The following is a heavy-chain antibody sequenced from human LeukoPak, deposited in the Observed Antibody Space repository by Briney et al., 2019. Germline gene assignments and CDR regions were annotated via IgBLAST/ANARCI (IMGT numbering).Heavy chain of an antibody. CDR1: GFIFSNHT. D-gene: IGHD6-19*01. CDR2: ISSSSSAM. Sequence: GGSLRLSCAASGFIFSNHTMNWVRQAPGKGLEWVSYISSSSSAMYYADSVKGRFTISRDNAKNTVYLQVNSLRAEDTAVYYCVRESVAGTGWFDPWGQGTLVTVSS. V-gene: IGHV3-48*04. J-gene: IGHJ5*02. CDR3: VRESVAGTGWFDP.